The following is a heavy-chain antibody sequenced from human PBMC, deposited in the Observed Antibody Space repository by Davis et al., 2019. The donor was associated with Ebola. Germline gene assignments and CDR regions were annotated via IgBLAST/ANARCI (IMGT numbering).Heavy chain of an antibody. D-gene: IGHD3-9*01. Sequence: PGGSLRLSCAASGFTFSTYAMTWVRQAPGKGLEWVAGIGKGGGDTHYADSVRGRFTISRDNPSSTLYLQMTSLRADDTALYYCAKGMYDWLSDFDYWGQGTLVTVSS. CDR3: AKGMYDWLSDFDY. CDR1: GFTFSTYA. J-gene: IGHJ4*02. CDR2: IGKGGGDT. V-gene: IGHV3-23*01.